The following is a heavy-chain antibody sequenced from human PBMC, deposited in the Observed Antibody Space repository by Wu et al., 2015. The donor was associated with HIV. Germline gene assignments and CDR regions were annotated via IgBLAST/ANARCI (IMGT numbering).Heavy chain of an antibody. V-gene: IGHV4-34*01. CDR1: GGSFSGYY. J-gene: IGHJ5*02. CDR3: ARAKGSSWSGWFDP. CDR2: INHSGST. Sequence: QVQLQQWGAGLLKPSETLSLTCAVYGGSFSGYYWSWIRQPPGKGLEWIGEINHSGSTNYNPSLKSRVTISVDTSKNQFSLKLSSVTAADTAVYYCARAKGSSWSGWFDPWGQGTLVTVSS. D-gene: IGHD6-13*01.